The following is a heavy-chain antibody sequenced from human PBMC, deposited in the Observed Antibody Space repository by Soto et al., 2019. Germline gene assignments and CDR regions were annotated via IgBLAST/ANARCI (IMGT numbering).Heavy chain of an antibody. CDR3: AGGGSIVVATRRLMDV. Sequence: SQSLSVTSGISGDSVSGNGSAWNWIRQSPSRGLEWLGRTYYRSKWYNDYAVSVKSRITINPDTSKNQFSLQLDSVTPEDTAVYYCAGGGSIVVATRRLMDVWGKGTTVTVSS. V-gene: IGHV6-1*01. J-gene: IGHJ6*03. D-gene: IGHD3-22*01. CDR2: TYYRSKWYN. CDR1: GDSVSGNGSA.